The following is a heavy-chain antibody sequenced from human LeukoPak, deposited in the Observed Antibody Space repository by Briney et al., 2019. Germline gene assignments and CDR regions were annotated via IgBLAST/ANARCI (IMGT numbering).Heavy chain of an antibody. V-gene: IGHV4-59*12. CDR3: ASSGGYDFWSGTGWFDP. CDR2: IYYSGST. CDR1: GGSISSYY. Sequence: SETLSLTCTVSGGSISSYYWSWIRQPPGKGLEWIGYIYYSGSTNYNPSLKSRVTISVDTSKNQFSLKLSSVTAADTAVYYCASSGGYDFWSGTGWFDPWGQGTLVTVSS. D-gene: IGHD3-3*01. J-gene: IGHJ5*02.